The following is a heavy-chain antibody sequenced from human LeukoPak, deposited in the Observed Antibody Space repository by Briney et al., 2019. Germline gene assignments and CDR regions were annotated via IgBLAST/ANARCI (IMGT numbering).Heavy chain of an antibody. Sequence: GGSLRLSCAASGFTVSTNYMTWVRQAPGKGLEWVSVIYSGGSTYYADPVRRRFTISRDNSKNTLYLQMNSLRAEDTAVYYCTRVLVVDSSGYYGYYFDYWGQGTLVTVSS. J-gene: IGHJ4*02. CDR2: IYSGGST. D-gene: IGHD3-22*01. CDR1: GFTVSTNY. CDR3: TRVLVVDSSGYYGYYFDY. V-gene: IGHV3-53*01.